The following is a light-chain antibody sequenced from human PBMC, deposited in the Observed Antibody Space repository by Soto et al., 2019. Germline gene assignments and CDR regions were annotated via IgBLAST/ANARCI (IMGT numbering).Light chain of an antibody. J-gene: IGLJ2*01. V-gene: IGLV2-8*01. CDR2: EVS. Sequence: QSALTQPPSASGSPGQSVIISCTGTSSDVGGYEYVSWYQQHPGKAPKLMIYEVSKRPSGVPDRFSGSKSGNTASLTVSGLQAEDEADYYCSSYAGNNNLVFGGGTKLTVL. CDR3: SSYAGNNNLV. CDR1: SSDVGGYEY.